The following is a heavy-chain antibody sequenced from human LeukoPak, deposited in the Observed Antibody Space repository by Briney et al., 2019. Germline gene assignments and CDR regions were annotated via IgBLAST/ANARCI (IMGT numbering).Heavy chain of an antibody. V-gene: IGHV3-43*01. CDR3: AKEEYGISPSFDY. D-gene: IGHD2/OR15-2a*01. CDR1: GFTFDDYT. Sequence: PGGSLRLSCAASGFTFDDYTMHWVRQAPWKGLEWVSLISWDGGSTYYADSVKGRFTISRDNSKNSLYLQMNSLRTEDTAVYHCAKEEYGISPSFDYWGQGTLVTVSS. CDR2: ISWDGGST. J-gene: IGHJ4*02.